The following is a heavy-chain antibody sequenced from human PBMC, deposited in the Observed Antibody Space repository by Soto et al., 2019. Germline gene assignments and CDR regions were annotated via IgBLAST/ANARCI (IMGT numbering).Heavy chain of an antibody. J-gene: IGHJ5*02. CDR3: AKAPNYDFWSGYSNWFDP. V-gene: IGHV3-23*01. CDR2: ISGSGGST. Sequence: GGSLRLSCAASGFTFSSYWMHWVRQAPGKGLEWVSVISGSGGSTYYADSVKGRFTISRDNSKNTLYLQMNNLRVEDTAVYYCAKAPNYDFWSGYSNWFDPWGQGTLVTVSS. CDR1: GFTFSSYW. D-gene: IGHD3-3*01.